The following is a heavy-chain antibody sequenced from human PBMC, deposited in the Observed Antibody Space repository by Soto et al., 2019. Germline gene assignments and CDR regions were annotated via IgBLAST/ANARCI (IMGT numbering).Heavy chain of an antibody. J-gene: IGHJ4*02. Sequence: QVQLVQSGAEVKKPGASVKVSCKASGYTFTSYGISWVRQAPGQGLEWMGWISAYNGNTNYAQKLQGRVTMTTDTSTSTAYMELRSLRSDVTAVYYCARAHTIFGITGWEDYFDYWGQGTLVTVSS. CDR2: ISAYNGNT. D-gene: IGHD3-3*01. CDR1: GYTFTSYG. CDR3: ARAHTIFGITGWEDYFDY. V-gene: IGHV1-18*01.